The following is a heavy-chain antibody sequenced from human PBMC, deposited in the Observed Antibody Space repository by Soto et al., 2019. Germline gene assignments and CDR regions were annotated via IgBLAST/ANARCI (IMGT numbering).Heavy chain of an antibody. CDR1: GYTFTSYA. D-gene: IGHD3-22*01. V-gene: IGHV1-3*01. CDR2: INAGNGNT. J-gene: IGHJ3*02. CDR3: ARTDYYDSNDAFDI. Sequence: VSLKISCKAAGYTFTSYAMHWARQAPGQRLEWMGWINAGNGNTKYSQKFQGRVTITRDTSASTAYMELSSLRSEDTAVYYCARTDYYDSNDAFDIWGQGTMVTV.